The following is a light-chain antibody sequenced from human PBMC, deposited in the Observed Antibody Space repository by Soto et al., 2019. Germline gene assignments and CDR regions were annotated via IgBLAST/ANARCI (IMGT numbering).Light chain of an antibody. CDR3: QQAYTFPPT. Sequence: DIPMTQSPSSVSASVGDRVTITCRASQGIAGWLAWYQHRPGKAPDLLIYGASNLQTGIPSRFSGSGSGTDFTLTISSLQPEDFATYYCQQAYTFPPTFGQGTKVEV. V-gene: IGKV1-12*01. J-gene: IGKJ1*01. CDR2: GAS. CDR1: QGIAGW.